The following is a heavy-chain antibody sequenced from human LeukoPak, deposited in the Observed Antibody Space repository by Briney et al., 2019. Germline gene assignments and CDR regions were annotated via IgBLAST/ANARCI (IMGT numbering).Heavy chain of an antibody. D-gene: IGHD3-10*01. CDR3: AKVKMVRGVPRGSAFDI. V-gene: IGHV3-23*01. CDR2: ISGSGGST. CDR1: GFTFSSYA. J-gene: IGHJ3*02. Sequence: GGSLRLSCAASGFTFSSYAMSWVRQAPGKGLEWVSAISGSGGSTYYADPVKGRFTISRDNSKNTLYLQMNSLRAEDTAVYYCAKVKMVRGVPRGSAFDIWGQGTMVTVSS.